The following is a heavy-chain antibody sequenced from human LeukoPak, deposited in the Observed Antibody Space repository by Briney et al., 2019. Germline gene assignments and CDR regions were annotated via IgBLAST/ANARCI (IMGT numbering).Heavy chain of an antibody. Sequence: GGSLRLSCAASGFTVSSNYMSWVRQAPGKGLEWVSVIYSGGSTYYADSVKGRFTISRDNSKNTLYLQMNSLRAEDTAVYYCARVLLRQEGLESRDWGQGTLVTVSS. CDR2: IYSGGST. V-gene: IGHV3-66*01. D-gene: IGHD3-10*01. CDR3: ARVLLRQEGLESRD. CDR1: GFTVSSNY. J-gene: IGHJ4*02.